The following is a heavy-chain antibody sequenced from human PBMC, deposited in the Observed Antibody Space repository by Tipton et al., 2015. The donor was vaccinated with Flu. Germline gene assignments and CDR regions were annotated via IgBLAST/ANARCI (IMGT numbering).Heavy chain of an antibody. CDR3: ARQGQTPAYYFDN. CDR1: GYSISRGYY. CDR2: IQYSGNT. J-gene: IGHJ4*02. Sequence: TLSLTCDVSGYSISRGYYWGWIRQPPGKGLEWIGSIQYSGNTYYNPSLKSRVAMSVDTSKNRFSLKLTSAGAADTARYCCARQGQTPAYYFDNWGQGTLVTVSS. V-gene: IGHV4-38-2*01.